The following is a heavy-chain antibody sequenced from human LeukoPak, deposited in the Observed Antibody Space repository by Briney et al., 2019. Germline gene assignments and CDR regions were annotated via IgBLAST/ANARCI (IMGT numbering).Heavy chain of an antibody. J-gene: IGHJ4*02. CDR2: ISSSGSTI. D-gene: IGHD3-16*02. CDR3: ARTAVSYDYVWGSYRDTYYFDY. V-gene: IGHV3-48*04. CDR1: GFTFSSYS. Sequence: QSGGSLRLSCAASGFTFSSYSMNWVRQAPGKGLEWVSYISSSGSTIYYADSVKGRFTISRDNAKNSLYLQMNSLRAEDTAVYYCARTAVSYDYVWGSYRDTYYFDYWGQGTLVTVSS.